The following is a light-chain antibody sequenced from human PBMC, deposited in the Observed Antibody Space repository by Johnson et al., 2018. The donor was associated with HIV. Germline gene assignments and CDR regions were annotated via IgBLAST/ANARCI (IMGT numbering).Light chain of an antibody. J-gene: IGLJ1*01. CDR3: GTWDSSLSAGV. Sequence: QSVLTQPPSVSAAPGQKVTISCSGNVSNIESYFVSWYQQLPGAAPTLLIYEDNKRPSGIPDRFSGSKSGATATLGITGLQTGDEADYYCGTWDSSLSAGVFGTGTKVTVL. V-gene: IGLV1-51*02. CDR1: VSNIESYF. CDR2: EDN.